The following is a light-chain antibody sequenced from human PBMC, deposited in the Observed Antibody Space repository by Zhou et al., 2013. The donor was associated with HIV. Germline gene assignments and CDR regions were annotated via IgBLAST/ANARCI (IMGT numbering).Light chain of an antibody. V-gene: IGKV1-39*01. CDR3: QQSYSTLALT. CDR2: AAS. J-gene: IGKJ4*01. Sequence: DIQMTQSPSTLSASVGDSVTITCRASQSISNWLAWYQQKPGKAPKLLIYAASSLQSGVPSRFSGSGSGTDFTLTISSLQPEDFATYYCQQSYSTLALTFGGGTKVEIK. CDR1: QSISNW.